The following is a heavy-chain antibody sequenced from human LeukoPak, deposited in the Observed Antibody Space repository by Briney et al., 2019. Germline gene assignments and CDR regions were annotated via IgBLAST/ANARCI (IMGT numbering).Heavy chain of an antibody. J-gene: IGHJ4*02. D-gene: IGHD3-10*01. CDR1: GFTFTIYN. Sequence: GGCLRLSCAASGFTFTIYNMNWVRQAPGKGLEWVSYICSRSKTIYYADSVKGRFTISRDNAKSSLYLQMNSLRAEDTALYYCARGDYYGSGSYFSPLGYWGQGTLVTVSS. CDR3: ARGDYYGSGSYFSPLGY. V-gene: IGHV3-48*04. CDR2: ICSRSKTI.